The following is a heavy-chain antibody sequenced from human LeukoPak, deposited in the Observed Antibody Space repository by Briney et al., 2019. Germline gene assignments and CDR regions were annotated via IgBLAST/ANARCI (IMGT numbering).Heavy chain of an antibody. J-gene: IGHJ4*02. D-gene: IGHD6-19*01. CDR2: IYPGDSDT. V-gene: IGHV5-51*01. CDR1: GYSFTSYW. CDR3: ARLAPAVAVYYFDY. Sequence: GESLKISCKGSGYSFTSYWIGWVRQMPGKGLEWMGIIYPGDSDTRYSPSFQGQVTISADKSISTAYLQWGSLKASDTAIYYCARLAPAVAVYYFDYWGQGTLVTVSS.